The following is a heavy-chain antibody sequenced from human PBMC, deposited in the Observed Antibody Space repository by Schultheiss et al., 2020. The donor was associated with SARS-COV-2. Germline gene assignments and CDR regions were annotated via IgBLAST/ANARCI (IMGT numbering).Heavy chain of an antibody. CDR1: GGTFSNYA. CDR2: INPNSGDT. D-gene: IGHD1-1*01. J-gene: IGHJ4*02. CDR3: TRDGANQLLDY. V-gene: IGHV1-2*06. Sequence: ASVKVSCKASGGTFSNYAISWVRQAPGQGLEWMGRINPNSGDTNYAQKFQGRVTMTRDTSISTAYMELSRLTSDDTAMYYCTRDGANQLLDYWGQGTLVTVSS.